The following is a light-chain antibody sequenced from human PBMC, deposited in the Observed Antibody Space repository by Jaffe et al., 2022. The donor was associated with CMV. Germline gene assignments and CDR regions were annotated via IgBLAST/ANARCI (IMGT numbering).Light chain of an antibody. CDR1: HDINNY. J-gene: IGKJ3*01. Sequence: DIQMTQSPSSLSASVGDRVTITCQASHDINNYLNWYQQKPGKAPNLLVYDASNLETGVPSRFSGRGSGTDYNLTISSLQPEDIATYYCQHYDNVPSFTFGPGTKVDLK. CDR3: QHYDNVPSFT. CDR2: DAS. V-gene: IGKV1-33*01.